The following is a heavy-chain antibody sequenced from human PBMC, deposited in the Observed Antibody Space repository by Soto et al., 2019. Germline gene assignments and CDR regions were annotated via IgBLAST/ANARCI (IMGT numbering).Heavy chain of an antibody. CDR2: IYYSGST. CDR3: ARQCRNWNCLRVLDY. J-gene: IGHJ4*02. CDR1: GGSISSGGYY. Sequence: PSETLSLTCPVSGGSISSGGYYWSWIRQHPGKGLEWIGYIYYSGSTYYNPSLKSRVTISVDTSKNQFSLKLSSVTAADTAVYYCARQCRNWNCLRVLDYWGQGTLVTVSS. V-gene: IGHV4-31*03. D-gene: IGHD1-7*01.